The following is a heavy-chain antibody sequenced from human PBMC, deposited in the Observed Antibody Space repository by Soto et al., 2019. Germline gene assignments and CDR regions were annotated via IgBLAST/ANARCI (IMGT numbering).Heavy chain of an antibody. V-gene: IGHV4-28*01. CDR3: ARSYDSSGYYPSAHD. D-gene: IGHD3-22*01. Sequence: PSETLSLTCAVSGYSISSSNWWGWIRQPPGKGLEWIGYIYYSGSTYYNPSLKSRVTMSVDTSKNQFSLKLSSVTAVDTAVYYCARSYDSSGYYPSAHDWGQGTLVTVSS. J-gene: IGHJ4*02. CDR2: IYYSGST. CDR1: GYSISSSNW.